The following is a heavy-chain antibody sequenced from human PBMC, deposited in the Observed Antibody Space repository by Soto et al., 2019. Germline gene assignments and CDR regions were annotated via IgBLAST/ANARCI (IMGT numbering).Heavy chain of an antibody. D-gene: IGHD6-13*01. J-gene: IGHJ6*02. CDR1: GGSISSYY. Sequence: SETLSLTCTVSGGSISSYYWSWIRQPAGKGLEWIGRIYTSGSTNYNPSLKSRVTMSVDTSKNQFSLKLSSVTAADTAVYYCARALVXQQLVSPLGYYYYGMDVWGQGTTVTVSS. CDR2: IYTSGST. V-gene: IGHV4-4*07. CDR3: ARALVXQQLVSPLGYYYYGMDV.